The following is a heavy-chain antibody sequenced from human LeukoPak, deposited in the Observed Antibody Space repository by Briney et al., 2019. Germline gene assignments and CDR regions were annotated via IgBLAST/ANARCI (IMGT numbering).Heavy chain of an antibody. J-gene: IGHJ5*02. CDR2: IYYSGST. CDR3: ARAASSGSAGWFDP. CDR1: GGSMSSYY. Sequence: KTSETLSLTCTVSGGSMSSYYWSWIRQPPGKGLEWIGYIYYSGSTNYNPSLKSRVTISVDTSKNQFSLRLSSVTAADTAVYYCARAASSGSAGWFDPWGQGTLVTVSS. V-gene: IGHV4-59*01. D-gene: IGHD6-19*01.